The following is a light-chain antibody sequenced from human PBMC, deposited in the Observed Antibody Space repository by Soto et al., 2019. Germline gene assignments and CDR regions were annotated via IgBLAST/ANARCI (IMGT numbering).Light chain of an antibody. J-gene: IGKJ1*01. Sequence: EIVLTQSPGTLSLSPGERATLSCRTSQTVTANQLAWYQQKPGQAPRLLIFGVSTRVAGIPDRVGGSGSGTDFTLPISGLETEDFAMYYCQSYTQSLWTFGQGTKVEI. CDR2: GVS. CDR1: QTVTANQ. CDR3: QSYTQSLWT. V-gene: IGKV3-20*01.